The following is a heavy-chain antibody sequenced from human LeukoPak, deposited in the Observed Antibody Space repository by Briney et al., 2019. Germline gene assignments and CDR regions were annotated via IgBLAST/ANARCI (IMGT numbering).Heavy chain of an antibody. Sequence: SQTLSLTCTVSGGSISSGDYYWSWLRQPPGKGLEWIGYLYYSGSTYYNPSLKSRATISVDTSKNQFSLKLSSVTAADTAVYYCARPYYYDSRIDPWGQGTLVTVSS. D-gene: IGHD3-22*01. CDR3: ARPYYYDSRIDP. J-gene: IGHJ5*02. V-gene: IGHV4-30-4*01. CDR2: LYYSGST. CDR1: GGSISSGDYY.